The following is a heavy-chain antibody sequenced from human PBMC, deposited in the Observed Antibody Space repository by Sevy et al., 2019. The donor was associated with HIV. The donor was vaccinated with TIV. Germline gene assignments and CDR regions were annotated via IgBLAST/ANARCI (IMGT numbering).Heavy chain of an antibody. CDR2: VSSRGAIT. CDR3: ARGLSTYGSYYFDF. D-gene: IGHD3-10*01. CDR1: GFIFSSHE. Sequence: GGSLRLSCAASGFIFSSHELTWVRQAPGKGLEWVSYVSSRGAITHYADSVRGRFTISRDNAQNSLYLQMNSLRVEDTAIYFCARGLSTYGSYYFDFWGRRTMVTVSS. V-gene: IGHV3-48*03. J-gene: IGHJ4*02.